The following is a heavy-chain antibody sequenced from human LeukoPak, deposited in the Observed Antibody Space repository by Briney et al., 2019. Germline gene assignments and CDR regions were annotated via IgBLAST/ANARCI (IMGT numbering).Heavy chain of an antibody. V-gene: IGHV4-34*01. J-gene: IGHJ3*02. D-gene: IGHD3-22*01. CDR2: INHSGST. Sequence: SETLSLTCAVYGGSFSGYYWSWIRQPPGKGLEWIGEINHSGSTNYNPSLKSRVTISVDTSKNQFSLKLSSVTAADTAVYYCARGSGYYYDSSCYYRYAFDIWGQGTMVTVSS. CDR3: ARGSGYYYDSSCYYRYAFDI. CDR1: GGSFSGYY.